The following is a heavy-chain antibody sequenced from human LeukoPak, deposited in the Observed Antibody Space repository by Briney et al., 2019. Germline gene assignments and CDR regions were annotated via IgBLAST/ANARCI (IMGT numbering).Heavy chain of an antibody. CDR1: GFTFSSYA. CDR2: ISGSDYST. CDR3: AKYYYDSSGYYDAAPLDY. D-gene: IGHD3-22*01. Sequence: GGSLRLSCAASGFTFSSYAMSWVRQAPGKGLEWVSLISGSDYSTYYADSVKGRFTISRDNSKNTLYLQMNSLGAEDTAVYYCAKYYYDSSGYYDAAPLDYWGQGTLVTVFS. J-gene: IGHJ4*02. V-gene: IGHV3-23*01.